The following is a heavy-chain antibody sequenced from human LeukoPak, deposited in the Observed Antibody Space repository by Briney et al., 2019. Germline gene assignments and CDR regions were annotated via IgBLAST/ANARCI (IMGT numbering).Heavy chain of an antibody. Sequence: GGSLRLSCAASGFTFSSHDMHWVRQTTGKGLEWVSVIGTAGDPYYLDSVKGRFTISRENAKNSFYLQMNSLRAGDTAVYYCARSRTLWGAFDIWGQGTMVTVSS. V-gene: IGHV3-13*05. J-gene: IGHJ3*02. CDR3: ARSRTLWGAFDI. CDR1: GFTFSSHD. D-gene: IGHD2-21*01. CDR2: IGTAGDP.